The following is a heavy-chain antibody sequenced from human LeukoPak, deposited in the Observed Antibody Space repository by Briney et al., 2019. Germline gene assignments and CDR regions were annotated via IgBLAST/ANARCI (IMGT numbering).Heavy chain of an antibody. Sequence: SQTLSLTCTVSSASISSSSYYWSWIRQPAGKGLEWIGRIYSRGTTNYNPSLKSRVTISVDTSKNQFSLNLSCVTAADTAVYYCAREEDDSSGYYSIRYFQHWGQGTLVTVAS. CDR1: SASISSSSYY. V-gene: IGHV4-61*02. CDR2: IYSRGTT. J-gene: IGHJ1*01. D-gene: IGHD3-22*01. CDR3: AREEDDSSGYYSIRYFQH.